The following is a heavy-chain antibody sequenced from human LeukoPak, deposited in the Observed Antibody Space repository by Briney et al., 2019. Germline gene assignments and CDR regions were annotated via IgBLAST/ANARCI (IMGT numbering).Heavy chain of an antibody. J-gene: IGHJ6*02. D-gene: IGHD5-18*01. CDR3: ARIGGYSYGAYYYYGMDV. V-gene: IGHV4-39*07. CDR1: GGSISSSSYY. Sequence: SETLSLTCSVSGGSISSSSYYWGWIRQPPGKGLEWIGSIYYSGSTYYNPSLKSRVTISVDTSKNQFSLKLSSVTAADTAVYYCARIGGYSYGAYYYYGMDVWGQGTTVTVSS. CDR2: IYYSGST.